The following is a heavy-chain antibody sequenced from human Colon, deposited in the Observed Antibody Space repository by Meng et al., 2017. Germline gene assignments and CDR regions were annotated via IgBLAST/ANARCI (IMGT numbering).Heavy chain of an antibody. CDR2: IAHTGRT. CDR1: GFSISTTNW. CDR3: GTTDINYCPIHY. Sequence: QMLLRESGPGLGKPSGTLSLTCAVSGFSISTTNWWTWFRQSPGKGLEWIGEIAHTGRTNYNRSLKSRVTVTMDTSKNHFSLNVTSVTAADTAVYYCGTTDINYCPIHYWGQGTLVTVSS. J-gene: IGHJ4*02. V-gene: IGHV4-4*02. D-gene: IGHD1/OR15-1a*01.